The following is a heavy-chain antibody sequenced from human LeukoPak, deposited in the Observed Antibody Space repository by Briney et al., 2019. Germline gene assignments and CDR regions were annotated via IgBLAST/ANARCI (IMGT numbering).Heavy chain of an antibody. Sequence: GGSLRLSCAASGFTFSDYAMIWVRQAPGKGLEWVAGISASGASPYYADSVKGRFTISRDNSMNTLYVQMNSLRAEDTAVYYCAKCPPRAAYYYYMDVWGKGTTVTISS. D-gene: IGHD2-15*01. CDR1: GFTFSDYA. CDR2: ISASGASP. CDR3: AKCPPRAAYYYYMDV. V-gene: IGHV3-23*01. J-gene: IGHJ6*03.